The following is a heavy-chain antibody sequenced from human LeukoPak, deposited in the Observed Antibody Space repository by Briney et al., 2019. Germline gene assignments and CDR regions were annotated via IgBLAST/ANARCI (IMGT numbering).Heavy chain of an antibody. CDR1: GGSISSYY. Sequence: PSETLSLTCTVSGGSISSYYWSWIRQPSGKGLEYIGYIYTSGSTNYNPSLRSRVTISIDTSKNQFSLKLYSVTAADTAVYYCASSIAARLGDFDYWGQGTLVTVSS. CDR3: ASSIAARLGDFDY. CDR2: IYTSGST. J-gene: IGHJ4*02. D-gene: IGHD6-6*01. V-gene: IGHV4-4*09.